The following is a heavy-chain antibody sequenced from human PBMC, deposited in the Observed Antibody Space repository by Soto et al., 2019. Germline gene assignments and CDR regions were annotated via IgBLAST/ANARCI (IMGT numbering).Heavy chain of an antibody. CDR2: VIPLYGTP. CDR3: ARPFLEWLYDAFHI. CDR1: GGNFNSYA. J-gene: IGHJ3*02. Sequence: QVQLVQSGAEVKMPGSSVKISCKASGGNFNSYAISWVRQAPGQGLEWMGGVIPLYGTPNYAKKFQGRVTITADTSTSTGYMELSSLRPEDTAVYYCARPFLEWLYDAFHIWGQGTMLTVSS. V-gene: IGHV1-69*06. D-gene: IGHD3-3*01.